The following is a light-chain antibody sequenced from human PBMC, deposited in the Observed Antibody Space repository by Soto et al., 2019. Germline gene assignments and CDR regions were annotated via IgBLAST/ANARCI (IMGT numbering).Light chain of an antibody. CDR1: QSIQHSDGKTY. J-gene: IGKJ2*01. V-gene: IGKV2D-29*01. CDR3: MQSIQLLLYT. Sequence: DIVMTQTPPSLSVTPGQPASISCKSSQSIQHSDGKTYLYWYQQQPGQPPPLLIYEVSTRFSGVPARFSGSGSGTDFTLNISRVQADDVGVYYCMQSIQLLLYTFGQGTKLEIK. CDR2: EVS.